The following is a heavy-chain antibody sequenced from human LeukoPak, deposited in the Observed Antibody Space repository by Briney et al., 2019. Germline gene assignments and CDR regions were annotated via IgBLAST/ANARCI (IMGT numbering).Heavy chain of an antibody. Sequence: ASVKVSCKASGYTVTSYGISGVRQAPGQGLEWMGWISAYNGKTNYPQKVQGRVTLTTDTSTTTAYMELRSLRSDDTAVYYCARVKWNYYDSSGYYSPDYWGQGTLVTVSS. J-gene: IGHJ4*02. V-gene: IGHV1-18*01. D-gene: IGHD3-22*01. CDR3: ARVKWNYYDSSGYYSPDY. CDR2: ISAYNGKT. CDR1: GYTVTSYG.